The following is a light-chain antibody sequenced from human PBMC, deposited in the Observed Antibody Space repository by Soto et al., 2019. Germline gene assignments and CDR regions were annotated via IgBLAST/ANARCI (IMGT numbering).Light chain of an antibody. J-gene: IGLJ3*02. CDR2: EVS. CDR1: SSDVGGYDY. V-gene: IGLV2-14*01. CDR3: SSYTPSSTWV. Sequence: QSAPAQPASVSGSPGQSITISCTGTSSDVGGYDYVSWYQQHPGKAPKLLIYEVSNRPSGVSNRFSGSKSGSTASLTISGLQAEDEADYYCSSYTPSSTWVFGGGTKLTVL.